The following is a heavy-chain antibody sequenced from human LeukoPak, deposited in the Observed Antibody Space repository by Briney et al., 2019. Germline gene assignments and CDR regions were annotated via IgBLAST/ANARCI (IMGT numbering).Heavy chain of an antibody. J-gene: IGHJ4*02. D-gene: IGHD3-9*01. V-gene: IGHV3-48*03. CDR2: ISDSSSTI. Sequence: PGGSLRLSSAASGFTFSSYGMNWVRQAPGTGLEWVSYISDSSSTIYYADSVKGRLTISRDNAKNSLYLQMNSLRAEDTAVYYCARWGATGYGDYWGQGTLVTVSS. CDR3: ARWGATGYGDY. CDR1: GFTFSSYG.